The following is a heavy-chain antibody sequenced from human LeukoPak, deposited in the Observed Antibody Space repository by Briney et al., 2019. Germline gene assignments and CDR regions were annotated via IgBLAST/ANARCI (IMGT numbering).Heavy chain of an antibody. V-gene: IGHV1-69*04. CDR2: IIPILGIA. J-gene: IGHJ4*02. CDR3: ARERSISGDSCYAS. D-gene: IGHD2-15*01. CDR1: GGTFSSYA. Sequence: GASVKVSCKASGGTFSSYAISWVRQAPGQGLEWMGRIIPILGIANYAQKFQGRVTITADKSTSTAYMELSSLRFEDTAVYYCARERSISGDSCYASWGQGTLVTVSS.